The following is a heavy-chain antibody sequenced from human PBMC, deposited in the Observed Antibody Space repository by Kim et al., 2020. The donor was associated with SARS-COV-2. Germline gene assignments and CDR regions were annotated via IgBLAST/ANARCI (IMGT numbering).Heavy chain of an antibody. CDR1: GFTFSRYD. CDR3: TREPLDSTGSLYYGMDV. Sequence: GGSLRLSCAASGFTFSRYDMNWVRQAPGKGLEWVSYISADSSVIHYADSVKGRFTISIDNARNSLFLQMNSLRAEDTSLYYSTREPLDSTGSLYYGMDV. CDR2: ISADSSVI. D-gene: IGHD2-8*02. J-gene: IGHJ6*01. V-gene: IGHV3-48*01.